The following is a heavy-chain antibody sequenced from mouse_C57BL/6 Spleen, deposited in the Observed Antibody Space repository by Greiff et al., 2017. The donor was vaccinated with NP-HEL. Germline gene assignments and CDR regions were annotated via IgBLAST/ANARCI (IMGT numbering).Heavy chain of an antibody. J-gene: IGHJ2*01. Sequence: VQLQQPGAELVRPGSSVKLSCKASGYTFTSYWMDWVKQRPGQGLEWIGNIYPSDSETHYNQKFKDKATLTVDKSSSTAYMQLSSLTSEDSAVYYCARYYGSSLDYWGQGTTLTVSS. CDR1: GYTFTSYW. D-gene: IGHD1-1*01. CDR3: ARYYGSSLDY. V-gene: IGHV1-61*01. CDR2: IYPSDSET.